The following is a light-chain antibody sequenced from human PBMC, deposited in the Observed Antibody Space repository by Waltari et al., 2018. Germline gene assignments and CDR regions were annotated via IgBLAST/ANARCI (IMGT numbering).Light chain of an antibody. Sequence: QSVLTQPPSVSAAPGQKVSISCSGSTSNIGNNYVSWYQQFPGEAPKVLIYGNDKRTTGIPDRFSGSKSGTSATLDIIGLQTGDEAVYYCGTWDNTLSAVFGGGTKVTVL. CDR2: GND. J-gene: IGLJ2*01. V-gene: IGLV1-51*02. CDR1: TSNIGNNY. CDR3: GTWDNTLSAV.